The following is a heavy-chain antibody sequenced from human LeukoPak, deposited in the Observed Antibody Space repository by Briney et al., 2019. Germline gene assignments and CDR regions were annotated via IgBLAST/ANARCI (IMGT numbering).Heavy chain of an antibody. J-gene: IGHJ4*02. CDR3: GKTDIYFNPIDY. V-gene: IGHV4-4*02. CDR1: GVSISTSEW. D-gene: IGHD3-9*01. Sequence: SETLSLTCAVSGVSISTSEWWIWVRQPPGQGLEWIGEIHRDGRTRYNPSLTSRVTMSMDYSKNQFSLNVRFVTAADTAIYYCGKTDIYFNPIDYWGPGSLVTVPS. CDR2: IHRDGRT.